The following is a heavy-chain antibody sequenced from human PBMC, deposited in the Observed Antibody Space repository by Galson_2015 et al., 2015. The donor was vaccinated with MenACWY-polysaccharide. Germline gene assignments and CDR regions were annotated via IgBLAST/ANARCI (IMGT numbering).Heavy chain of an antibody. D-gene: IGHD3-10*01. Sequence: SVKVSCKASGYSLTSNYIHWVRQAPGQGLEWMGIINPSGGSTTYAQKLQGRVTMTRDTSTRTVYVELSSLSFEDTAVYYCARGKAVTSTNDYFDYWGQGTLVTVSS. CDR1: GYSLTSNY. CDR2: INPSGGST. J-gene: IGHJ4*02. V-gene: IGHV1-46*04. CDR3: ARGKAVTSTNDYFDY.